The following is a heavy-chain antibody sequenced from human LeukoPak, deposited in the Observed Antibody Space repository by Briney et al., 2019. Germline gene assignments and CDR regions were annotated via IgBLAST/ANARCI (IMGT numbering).Heavy chain of an antibody. D-gene: IGHD7-27*01. V-gene: IGHV3-74*01. Sequence: GGSLRLSCAASGFTVSNSWMFWVRQAPGKGLMYVSEINNDGNRIRYVDSVKGRFTISRDGAKNTLFLQMNSLRDDDTAMYYCARGGLPGGLDYWGQGILVTVSS. CDR3: ARGGLPGGLDY. CDR2: INNDGNRI. J-gene: IGHJ4*02. CDR1: GFTVSNSW.